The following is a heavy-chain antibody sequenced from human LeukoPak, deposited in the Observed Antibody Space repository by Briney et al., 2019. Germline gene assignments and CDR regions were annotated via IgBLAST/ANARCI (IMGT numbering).Heavy chain of an antibody. Sequence: SETLSLTCAVYGGSFSGYYWSWIRQPPGKGLEWIGEINHSGSTNYNPSLKSRVTISVDTSKNQFSLKPSSVTAADTAVYYCAPLWFGELSPNWFDPWGQGTLVTVSS. CDR2: INHSGST. J-gene: IGHJ5*02. CDR3: APLWFGELSPNWFDP. D-gene: IGHD3-10*01. V-gene: IGHV4-34*01. CDR1: GGSFSGYY.